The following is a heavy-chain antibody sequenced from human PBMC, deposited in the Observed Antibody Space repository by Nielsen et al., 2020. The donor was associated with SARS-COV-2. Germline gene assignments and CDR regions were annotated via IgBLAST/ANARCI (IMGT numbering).Heavy chain of an antibody. J-gene: IGHJ4*02. D-gene: IGHD1-26*01. V-gene: IGHV3-30*18. CDR3: AKKGYIIDQWEIED. CDR2: ISSDGYFK. CDR1: GFAFSSYG. Sequence: GESLKISCAASGFAFSSYGMHWVRQAPGKGLEWVAVISSDGYFKYYADALKGRVSISRDNSRHTLFLQVNSLRAEDTAVYYCAKKGYIIDQWEIEDWGQGTLVIVSS.